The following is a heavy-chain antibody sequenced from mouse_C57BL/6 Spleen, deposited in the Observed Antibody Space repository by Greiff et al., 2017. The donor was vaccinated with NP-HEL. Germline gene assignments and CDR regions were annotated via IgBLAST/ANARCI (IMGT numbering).Heavy chain of an antibody. V-gene: IGHV1-50*01. D-gene: IGHD1-1*01. CDR3: ARQVATGYYAMDY. CDR2: IDPSDSYT. CDR1: GYTFTSYW. J-gene: IGHJ4*01. Sequence: QVQLQQPGAELVKPGASVKLSCKASGYTFTSYWMQWVKQRPGQGLEWIGEIDPSDSYTNYNQKFKGKATLTVDTSSSTAYMQLSSLTSEDSAVYYCARQVATGYYAMDYWGQGTSVTVSS.